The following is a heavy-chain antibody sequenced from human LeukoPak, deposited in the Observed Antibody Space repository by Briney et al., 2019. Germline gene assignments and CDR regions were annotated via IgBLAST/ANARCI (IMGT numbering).Heavy chain of an antibody. Sequence: SETLSLTCTVSGGSISSYYWSWIRQPPGKGLEWIGNIYYSGSTNYNPSLKSRVTISVDTSKNQFSLKLSSVTAADTAVYYCARGLGMYSSSWYYAFDIWGQGTMVTVSS. CDR2: IYYSGST. J-gene: IGHJ3*02. D-gene: IGHD6-13*01. CDR3: ARGLGMYSSSWYYAFDI. CDR1: GGSISSYY. V-gene: IGHV4-59*08.